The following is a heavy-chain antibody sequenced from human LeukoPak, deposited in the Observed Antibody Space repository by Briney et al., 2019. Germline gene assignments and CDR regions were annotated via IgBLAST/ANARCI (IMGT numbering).Heavy chain of an antibody. CDR1: GFTFGSYG. V-gene: IGHV3-23*01. CDR2: ISGSGGST. CDR3: AKDTGGLRAYYFDY. Sequence: PGGSLRLSCAASGFTFGSYGMSWVRQAPGEGLEWVSAISGSGGSTYYADSVKGRFTISRDNSKNTLYLQMNSLRAEDTAVYYCAKDTGGLRAYYFDYWGQGTLVTVSS. J-gene: IGHJ4*02. D-gene: IGHD5-12*01.